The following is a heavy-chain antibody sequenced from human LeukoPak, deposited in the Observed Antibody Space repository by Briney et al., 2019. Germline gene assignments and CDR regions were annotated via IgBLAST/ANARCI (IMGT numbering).Heavy chain of an antibody. D-gene: IGHD1-7*01. CDR2: IIPIFGTA. V-gene: IGHV1-69*05. CDR1: GGTFSSYA. CDR3: AREELPPYNWNYVDI. Sequence: SVKVFCKASGGTFSSYAISWVRQAPGQGLEWMGGIIPIFGTANYAQKFQGRVTITTDESTSTAYMELSSLRSEDTAVYYCAREELPPYNWNYVDIWGQGTMVTVSS. J-gene: IGHJ3*02.